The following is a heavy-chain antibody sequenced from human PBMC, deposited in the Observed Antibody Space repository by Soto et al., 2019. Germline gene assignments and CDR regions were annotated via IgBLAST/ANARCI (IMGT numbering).Heavy chain of an antibody. CDR1: GFTVSSNY. V-gene: IGHV3-53*01. J-gene: IGHJ4*02. CDR2: ISGGGST. CDR3: ARGSPSMAYFGEYYFDY. Sequence: GGSLRLSCAASGFTVSSNYMSWVRQAPWKGLEWVSLISGGGSTYYSDSVKGRFTISRDNSKNTLNLLMKSLRGEDTAVYYCARGSPSMAYFGEYYFDYWGQGSLVTVSS. D-gene: IGHD3-16*01.